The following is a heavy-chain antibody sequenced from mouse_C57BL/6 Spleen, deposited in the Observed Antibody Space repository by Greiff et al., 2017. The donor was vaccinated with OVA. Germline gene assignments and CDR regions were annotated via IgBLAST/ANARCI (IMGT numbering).Heavy chain of an antibody. D-gene: IGHD4-1*01. CDR1: GYTFTSYW. V-gene: IGHV1-55*01. Sequence: QVQLQQPGAELVKPGASVKMSCKASGYTFTSYWITWVKQRPGQGLEWIGDIYPGSGSTNYNEKFKSKATLTVDTSSSTAYMQLSSLTSEDAAVYYGARAWDWYFDVWGTGTTVTVSS. J-gene: IGHJ1*03. CDR2: IYPGSGST. CDR3: ARAWDWYFDV.